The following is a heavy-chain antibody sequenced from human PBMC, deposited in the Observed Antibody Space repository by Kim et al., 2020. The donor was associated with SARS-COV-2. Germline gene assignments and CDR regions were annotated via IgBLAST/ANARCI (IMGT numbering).Heavy chain of an antibody. D-gene: IGHD3-16*01. J-gene: IGHJ6*02. V-gene: IGHV3-30*18. CDR3: AKRLAPRGGSDV. CDR2: ISSDGVYE. CDR1: RFTFSSFG. Sequence: GGSLRLSCVGSRFTFSSFGMYWVRQAPGKGLEWVADISSDGVYEHYAGSVKGRFTISRDNSMNTVSLQMDSLRVEDTALYYCAKRLAPRGGSDVWGPRTT.